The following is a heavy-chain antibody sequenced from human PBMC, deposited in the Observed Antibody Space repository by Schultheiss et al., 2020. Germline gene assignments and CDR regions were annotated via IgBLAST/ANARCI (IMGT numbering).Heavy chain of an antibody. CDR3: AYWSGYKGYDY. D-gene: IGHD3-3*01. J-gene: IGHJ4*02. V-gene: IGHV2-70*16. Sequence: QTLSLTCTLFGSSLNTTGLCVSWIRQPPGKALEWLARIDWDDDKFYSTSLRTRLTISKDTSKNQVVLTMANMDPVDTATYYCAYWSGYKGYDYWGQGTLVTVSS. CDR1: GSSLNTTGLC. CDR2: IDWDDDK.